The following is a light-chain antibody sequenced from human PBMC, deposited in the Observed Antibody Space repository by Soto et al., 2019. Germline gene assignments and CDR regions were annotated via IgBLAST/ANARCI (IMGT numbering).Light chain of an antibody. V-gene: IGKV1-12*01. J-gene: IGKJ2*02. CDR3: QQIIVFPCT. CDR1: QGISSW. Sequence: DIQMTQSPSSVSASVGDRVTITCRASQGISSWLAWYQQKPGKAPKLLIYAASSLQSGVPSRFSGSGSGTDFTLSIRSLQTEDFATYCCQQIIVFPCTFGQGTKVDIK. CDR2: AAS.